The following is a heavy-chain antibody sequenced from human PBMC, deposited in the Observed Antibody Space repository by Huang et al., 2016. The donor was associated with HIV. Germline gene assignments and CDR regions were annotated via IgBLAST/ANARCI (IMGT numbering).Heavy chain of an antibody. J-gene: IGHJ4*02. Sequence: EVQLVESGGGLVKPGGSLRLSCAASGFTFSTYSMNWVRQAPGKGLEWFSSISRSSMYIYYADAVKVRFTISRDNAKNSLYLQMNSLRAEDTAVYYCARIYYSDTTATDYWGQGTQVTVSS. CDR2: ISRSSMYI. V-gene: IGHV3-21*01. D-gene: IGHD3-22*01. CDR1: GFTFSTYS. CDR3: ARIYYSDTTATDY.